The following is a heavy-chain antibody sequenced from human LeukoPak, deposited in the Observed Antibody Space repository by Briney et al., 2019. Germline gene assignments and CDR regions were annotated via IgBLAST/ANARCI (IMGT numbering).Heavy chain of an antibody. CDR3: ATASYCSGGSCYSHDAFDI. J-gene: IGHJ3*02. D-gene: IGHD2-15*01. V-gene: IGHV1-24*01. CDR1: GYTLTELS. Sequence: ASVKVSCKVSGYTLTELSMHWVQQAPGKGLEWMGGFDPEDGETIYAQKFQGRVTMTEDTSTDTAYMELSSLRSEDTAVYYCATASYCSGGSCYSHDAFDIWGQGTMVTVSS. CDR2: FDPEDGET.